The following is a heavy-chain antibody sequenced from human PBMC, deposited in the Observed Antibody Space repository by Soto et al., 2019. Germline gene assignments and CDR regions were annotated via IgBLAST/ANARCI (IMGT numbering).Heavy chain of an antibody. J-gene: IGHJ4*01. V-gene: IGHV4-34*01. CDR2: INHSGNT. CDR3: ANLIVFHSSYYHDY. CDR1: GVPFSGYY. D-gene: IGHD1-26*01. Sequence: PSETLSLTCAVYGVPFSGYYWSRIRQSPGKGLEWIGEINHSGNTNYNPSLKSRVTMLVDTSKNQFSLSLSSVTAADTAVYYCANLIVFHSSYYHDYWGHGTLVTVSS.